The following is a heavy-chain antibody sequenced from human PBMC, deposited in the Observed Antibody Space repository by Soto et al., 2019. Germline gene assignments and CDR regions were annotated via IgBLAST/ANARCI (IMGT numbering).Heavy chain of an antibody. CDR3: VKERGVLDAFDI. CDR2: ISSDGNNQ. V-gene: IGHV3-30*18. Sequence: QVQLVESGGGVVQPGRSLRLSCAASEFNSSSFVIHWVRQAPNKGLEWLAVISSDGNNQYYANSVKGRFTISRDNSKNTLYLQVHCLRAEDTAVYFCVKERGVLDAFDIWGQGTMVTVSS. CDR1: EFNSSSFV. J-gene: IGHJ3*02. D-gene: IGHD3-10*01.